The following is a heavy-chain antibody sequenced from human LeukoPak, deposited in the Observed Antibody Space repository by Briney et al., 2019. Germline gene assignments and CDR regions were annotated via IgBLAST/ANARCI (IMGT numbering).Heavy chain of an antibody. V-gene: IGHV4-4*07. CDR2: IYTSGST. J-gene: IGHJ6*03. CDR3: ARDFETCISGTHYMDV. Sequence: SETLSLTCTVSGGSISSYNWSWIRQPAGKGLEWIGRIYTSGSTNYNPSLKSRVTMSVDTSKNQFSLKLSSVTAADTAVYYCARDFETCISGTHYMDVWGKGTTVTVSS. D-gene: IGHD3-10*01. CDR1: GGSISSYN.